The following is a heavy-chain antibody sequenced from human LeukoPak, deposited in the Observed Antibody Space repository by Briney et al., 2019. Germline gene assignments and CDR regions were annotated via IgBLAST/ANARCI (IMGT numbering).Heavy chain of an antibody. J-gene: IGHJ4*02. Sequence: ASVKVSCKASGYTFVSYDINWVRQATGQGPEWMGWMSPKSGNTGYAQKFQGRATITRDTSASTAYMELSSLRSEDTAVYYCARGPLEGYSYGFYFDYWGQGTLVTVSS. V-gene: IGHV1-8*01. D-gene: IGHD5-18*01. CDR2: MSPKSGNT. CDR3: ARGPLEGYSYGFYFDY. CDR1: GYTFVSYD.